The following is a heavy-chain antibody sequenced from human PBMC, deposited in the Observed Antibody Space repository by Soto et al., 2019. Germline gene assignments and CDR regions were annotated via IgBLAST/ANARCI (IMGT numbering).Heavy chain of an antibody. V-gene: IGHV4-59*01. CDR3: AGSKNRGESIDY. CDR2: TYYTADT. D-gene: IGHD3-10*01. Sequence: SETLSLTCSVSGVSIRSYFWSWIRQPPGKGLEWIGYTYYTADTKYSPSFESRATISADPSKKQFSLSLSPVSAADTALYFCAGSKNRGESIDYWGQGALVTVSS. J-gene: IGHJ4*02. CDR1: GVSIRSYF.